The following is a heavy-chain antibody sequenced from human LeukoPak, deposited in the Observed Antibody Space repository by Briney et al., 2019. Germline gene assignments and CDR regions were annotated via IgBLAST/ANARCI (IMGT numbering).Heavy chain of an antibody. CDR3: ARGGDGDILTGLVFDY. D-gene: IGHD3-9*01. V-gene: IGHV1-18*01. Sequence: VASVKVSCKASGYRFTSYGISWVRQAPGQGLEWMGWISVYNGNTNYAQKLQGRVTMTTDTSTSTAYMELRSLRSDDTAVYYCARGGDGDILTGLVFDYWGQGTLVTVSS. CDR2: ISVYNGNT. J-gene: IGHJ4*02. CDR1: GYRFTSYG.